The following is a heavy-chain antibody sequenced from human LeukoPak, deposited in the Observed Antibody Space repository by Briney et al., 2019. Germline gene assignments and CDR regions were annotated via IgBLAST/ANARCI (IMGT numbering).Heavy chain of an antibody. CDR3: ARDIPGSSGHFHDAFDI. Sequence: SVKVSCKTSGGTFSNYALNWVRQTPGQGLEWMGRVIPIFHTTNYAQRFQGRFTITTDESTTTPYMELSRLRSEDTAIYYCARDIPGSSGHFHDAFDIWGQGTMVTVSS. D-gene: IGHD3-22*01. CDR1: GGTFSNYA. CDR2: VIPIFHTT. J-gene: IGHJ3*02. V-gene: IGHV1-69*05.